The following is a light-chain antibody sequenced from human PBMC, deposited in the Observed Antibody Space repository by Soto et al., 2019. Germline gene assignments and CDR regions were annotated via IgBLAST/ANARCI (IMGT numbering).Light chain of an antibody. CDR2: DAS. V-gene: IGKV3-11*01. CDR3: QKRSNWPPWT. Sequence: EIVLTQSPATLSLSPGERATLSCRASQSVSSYLAWYQQKPGQAPRLLIYDASNRATGIPARFSGSGSGTDFTLTISSLEPEDFGVYYCQKRSNWPPWTFGQGTKVDIK. CDR1: QSVSSY. J-gene: IGKJ1*01.